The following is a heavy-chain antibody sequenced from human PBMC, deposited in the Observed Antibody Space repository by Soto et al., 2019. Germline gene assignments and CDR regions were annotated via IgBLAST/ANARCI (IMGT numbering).Heavy chain of an antibody. CDR1: GFTVSSNY. V-gene: IGHV3-66*01. Sequence: GGSLRLSCAASGFTVSSNYMSWVRQAPGKGLEWVSVIYSGGSTYYADSVKGRYTISRDNSKNTLYLQMNSLRAEDTAVYYCARAGGGYDYRPVNYWGQGTLVTVSS. J-gene: IGHJ4*02. CDR3: ARAGGGYDYRPVNY. CDR2: IYSGGST. D-gene: IGHD5-12*01.